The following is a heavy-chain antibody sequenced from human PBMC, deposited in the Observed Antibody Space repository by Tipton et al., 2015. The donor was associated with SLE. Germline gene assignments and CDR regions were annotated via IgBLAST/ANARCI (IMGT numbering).Heavy chain of an antibody. D-gene: IGHD3-22*01. J-gene: IGHJ4*02. CDR3: ARYYYDSSGVCLFDF. Sequence: TLSLTCTVSGDSIGSLNYFWGWIRQPAGKGLEWIGHVFTSGNTNYHSSLKSRVIISIDTSKNQFSLNLSSVTAADTAVYYCARYYYDSSGVCLFDFWGQGTLVTVSS. CDR1: GDSIGSLNYF. CDR2: VFTSGNT. V-gene: IGHV4-61*09.